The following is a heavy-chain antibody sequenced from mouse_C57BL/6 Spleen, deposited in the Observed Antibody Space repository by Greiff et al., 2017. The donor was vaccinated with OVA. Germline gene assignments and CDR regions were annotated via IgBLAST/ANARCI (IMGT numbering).Heavy chain of an antibody. CDR2: IDPENGDT. CDR1: GFNIKDDY. J-gene: IGHJ4*01. CDR3: TSDYYGSSHYYAMDY. V-gene: IGHV14-4*01. D-gene: IGHD1-1*01. Sequence: VQLQQSGAELVRPGASVKLSCTASGFNIKDDYMHWVKQRPEQGLEWIGWIDPENGDTEYASKFQGKATITADTSSNTAYLQLSSLTSEDTAVYYCTSDYYGSSHYYAMDYWGQGTSVTVSS.